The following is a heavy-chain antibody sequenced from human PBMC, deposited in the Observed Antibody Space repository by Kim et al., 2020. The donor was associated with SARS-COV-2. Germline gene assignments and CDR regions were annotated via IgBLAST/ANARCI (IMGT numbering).Heavy chain of an antibody. CDR3: ARNLGSRTVVTPFGY. V-gene: IGHV4-39*07. D-gene: IGHD2-21*02. Sequence: PSLKSRVPISEDTSKNQFSLKLSSVTAADTAVYYCARNLGSRTVVTPFGYWGQGTLVTVSS. J-gene: IGHJ4*02.